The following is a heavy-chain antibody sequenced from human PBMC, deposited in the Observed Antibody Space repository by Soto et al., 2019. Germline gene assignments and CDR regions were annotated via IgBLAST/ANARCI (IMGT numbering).Heavy chain of an antibody. D-gene: IGHD1-26*01. Sequence: TLSLTWTVSVASITFGGYSCIWIRQTPGKGLEWIGYINHLETTFYNPSFESRLTLSIDRAKNQFSLKLHSMSAADRAVYFCARGGGSDSFDYWGQGILVTVSS. CDR2: INHLETT. J-gene: IGHJ4*02. CDR3: ARGGGSDSFDY. V-gene: IGHV4-30-2*01. CDR1: VASITFGGYS.